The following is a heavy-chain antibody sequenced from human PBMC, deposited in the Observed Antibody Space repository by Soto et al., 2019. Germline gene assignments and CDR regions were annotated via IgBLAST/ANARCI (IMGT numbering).Heavy chain of an antibody. CDR2: IWHDGKNK. Sequence: GSLRHSCAGSGLAFRNFGMHWVRQVLAKGLEWVAVIWHDGKNKDYADYAKGRFTISRDNSRNILYLEMNSLRVEDTAVYYCARDPGQDEAMDYWGQGTLVTVSS. J-gene: IGHJ4*02. CDR1: GLAFRNFG. V-gene: IGHV3-33*01. CDR3: ARDPGQDEAMDY.